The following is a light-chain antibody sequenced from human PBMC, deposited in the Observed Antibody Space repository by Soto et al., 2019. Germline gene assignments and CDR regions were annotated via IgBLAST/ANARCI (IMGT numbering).Light chain of an antibody. CDR3: QQYPGYT. CDR1: QSVSSSY. J-gene: IGKJ2*01. CDR2: GAS. Sequence: EIVLTQSPVTLSLSPGERATLSCRASQSVSSSYLAWYQQKPGQAPRLLIYGASGRATGIPDRFSGSGSGTDFTLTISRLEPEDFAVYYCQQYPGYTFGQGTKLEIK. V-gene: IGKV3-20*01.